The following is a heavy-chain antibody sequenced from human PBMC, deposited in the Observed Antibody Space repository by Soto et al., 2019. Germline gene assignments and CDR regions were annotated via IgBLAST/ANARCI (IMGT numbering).Heavy chain of an antibody. CDR2: IYHSGST. Sequence: SETLSLTCAVSGGSISSSNWWSWVRQPPGKGLEWIGEIYHSGSTSYNPSLKSRVTISVDKSKNQFSLKLSSVTAADTAVYYCARATASIRINWFDPWGQGTLVTVSS. CDR1: GGSISSSNW. J-gene: IGHJ5*02. V-gene: IGHV4-4*02. D-gene: IGHD3-16*01. CDR3: ARATASIRINWFDP.